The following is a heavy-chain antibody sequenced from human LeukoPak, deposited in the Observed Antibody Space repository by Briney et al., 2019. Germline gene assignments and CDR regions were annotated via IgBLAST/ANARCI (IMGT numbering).Heavy chain of an antibody. Sequence: GGSLRLSCLTSGFTFTTNAMSWVRQAPGKGLEWISGISGSGASTYYADSVTGRFTISRDNSRNTLYLQMNSLRGDDTAVYYCAKDVGKWESLHFFDYWGQGTLVTVSS. V-gene: IGHV3-23*01. J-gene: IGHJ4*02. D-gene: IGHD1-26*01. CDR1: GFTFTTNA. CDR3: AKDVGKWESLHFFDY. CDR2: ISGSGAST.